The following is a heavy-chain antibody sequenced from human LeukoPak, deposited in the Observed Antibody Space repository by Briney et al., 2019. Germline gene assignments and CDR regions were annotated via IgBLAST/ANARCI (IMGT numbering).Heavy chain of an antibody. CDR3: ARGLGSGYLGSWFDP. V-gene: IGHV1-18*01. CDR2: ISAYNSNT. Sequence: ASVKVSCKASGYTFTSYGINWVRQAPGQGLEWMGWISAYNSNTHYAQKLQGRVTMTTDTSTSTAYMELRSLRSDDTAVYYCARGLGSGYLGSWFDPWGQGTLVTVSS. CDR1: GYTFTSYG. D-gene: IGHD3-22*01. J-gene: IGHJ5*02.